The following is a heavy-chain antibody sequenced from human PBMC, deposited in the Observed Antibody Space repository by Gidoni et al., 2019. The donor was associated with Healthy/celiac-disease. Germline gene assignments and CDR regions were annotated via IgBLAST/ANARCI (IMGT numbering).Heavy chain of an antibody. CDR1: GFTLRSNY. J-gene: IGHJ6*02. Sequence: EVQLVESGGGLIQPGGSPKPSCAAPGFTLRSNYRSWVRQAPGKGLEWGSVMYSGGSTYYADSVKGRFTITRDNSKNTLYLQMNSLRAEDTAVYYCARDRGTMVRGVSTYYGMDVWGQGTTVTVSS. V-gene: IGHV3-53*01. D-gene: IGHD3-10*01. CDR3: ARDRGTMVRGVSTYYGMDV. CDR2: MYSGGST.